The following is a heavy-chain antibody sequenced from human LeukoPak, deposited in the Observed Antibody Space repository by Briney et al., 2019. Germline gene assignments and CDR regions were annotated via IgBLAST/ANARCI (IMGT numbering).Heavy chain of an antibody. CDR3: AGAAAGRDWFDP. D-gene: IGHD6-13*01. Sequence: ASVKVSCKASGYTFTGYYMHWVRQAPGQGLEWMGWINPNSGGTNYAQKFQGRDTMTRDTSISTAYMELSRLRSDDTAVYYCAGAAAGRDWFDPWGQGTLVTVSS. CDR1: GYTFTGYY. V-gene: IGHV1-2*02. CDR2: INPNSGGT. J-gene: IGHJ5*02.